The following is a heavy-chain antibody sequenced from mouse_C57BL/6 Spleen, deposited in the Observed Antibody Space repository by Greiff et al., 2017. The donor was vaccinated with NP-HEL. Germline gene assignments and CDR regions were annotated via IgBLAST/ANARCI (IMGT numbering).Heavy chain of an antibody. CDR2: INPYNGGT. J-gene: IGHJ2*01. Sequence: EVHLVESGPVLVKPGASVKMSCKASGYTFTDYYMNWVKQSHGKSLEWIGVINPYNGGTSYNQKFKGKATLTVDKSSSTAYMELNSLTSEDSAVYYCARKGYYKDYFDYWGQGTTLTVSS. D-gene: IGHD2-12*01. CDR3: ARKGYYKDYFDY. V-gene: IGHV1-19*01. CDR1: GYTFTDYY.